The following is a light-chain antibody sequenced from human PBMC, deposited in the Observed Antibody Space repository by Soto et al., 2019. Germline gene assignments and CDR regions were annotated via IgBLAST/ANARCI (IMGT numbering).Light chain of an antibody. CDR3: MQALQAPRT. CDR1: QNLLHSDGYNY. CDR2: LGS. J-gene: IGKJ4*01. V-gene: IGKV2-28*01. Sequence: DIVMTQSPLSLPVTPGEPASISCRSSQNLLHSDGYNYLDWYLQKPGQSPHLLIYLGSNRASGVPDRFSGSGSGTDFTLKISRVEAEDVGVYYCMQALQAPRTFGGGTKVEIK.